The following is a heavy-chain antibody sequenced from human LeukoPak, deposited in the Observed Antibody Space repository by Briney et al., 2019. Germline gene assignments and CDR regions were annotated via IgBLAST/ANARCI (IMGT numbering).Heavy chain of an antibody. J-gene: IGHJ4*02. CDR3: ARAPLWNLYSYGFWYFDY. CDR2: ISAYNGNT. Sequence: ASVKVSCKASGHTFTSYGISWVRQAPGQGLEWMGWISAYNGNTNYAQKLQGRVTMTTDTSTSTAYMELRSLRSDDTAVYYCARAPLWNLYSYGFWYFDYWGQGTLVTVSS. CDR1: GHTFTSYG. V-gene: IGHV1-18*01. D-gene: IGHD5-18*01.